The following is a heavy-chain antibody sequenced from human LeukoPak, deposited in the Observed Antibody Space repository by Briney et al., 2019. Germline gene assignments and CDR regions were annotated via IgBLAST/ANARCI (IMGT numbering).Heavy chain of an antibody. CDR1: GFTFSSYG. J-gene: IGHJ4*02. CDR3: ARQQQQLWYD. Sequence: GGSLRLSCAASGFTFSSYGMHWVRQAPGEGLEWVAVISYDGSNKYYADSVKGRFTISRDNSKNTLYLQMNSLRAEDTAVYFCARQQQQLWYDWGQGTLVTVSS. V-gene: IGHV3-30*03. CDR2: ISYDGSNK. D-gene: IGHD5-18*01.